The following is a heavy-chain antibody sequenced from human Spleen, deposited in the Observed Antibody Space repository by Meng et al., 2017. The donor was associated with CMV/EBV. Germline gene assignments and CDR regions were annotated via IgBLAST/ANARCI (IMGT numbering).Heavy chain of an antibody. J-gene: IGHJ4*02. D-gene: IGHD6-13*01. V-gene: IGHV3-21*01. CDR1: GFIFSSYG. CDR2: ISSSSVYI. CDR3: ATEASSAGPDY. Sequence: LSCAASGFIFSSYGMNWVRQAPGKGLEWVSSISSSSVYISYADSVKGRFTISRDNAKKSVYLQMNSLRGEDTAVYYCATEASSAGPDYWGQGTLVTVSS.